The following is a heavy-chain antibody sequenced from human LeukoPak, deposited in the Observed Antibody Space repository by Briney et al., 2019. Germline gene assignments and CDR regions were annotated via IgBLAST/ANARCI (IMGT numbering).Heavy chain of an antibody. CDR2: ISGSGGST. D-gene: IGHD2-2*01. V-gene: IGHV3-23*01. Sequence: GGSLRLSCAASGFTFSSYAMSWVRQAPGKGLEWVSAISGSGGSTYYADSVKGRFTISRDNSKNTLYLQMNSLRAEDTAVYYCARGWSLGYCSSTSCSDAFDIWGQGTMVTVSS. J-gene: IGHJ3*02. CDR3: ARGWSLGYCSSTSCSDAFDI. CDR1: GFTFSSYA.